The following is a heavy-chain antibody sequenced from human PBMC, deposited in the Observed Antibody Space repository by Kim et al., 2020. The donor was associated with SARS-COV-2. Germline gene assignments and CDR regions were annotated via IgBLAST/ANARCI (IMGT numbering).Heavy chain of an antibody. V-gene: IGHV1-18*04. CDR3: ARGTYYYDSSGYYLGYYFDY. Sequence: ASVKVSCKASGYTFTSYGISWVRQAPGQGLEWMGWISAYNGNTNYAQKLQGRVTMTTDTSTSTAYMELRSLRSDDTAVYYCARGTYYYDSSGYYLGYYFDYWGQGTLVTVSS. CDR1: GYTFTSYG. J-gene: IGHJ4*02. CDR2: ISAYNGNT. D-gene: IGHD3-22*01.